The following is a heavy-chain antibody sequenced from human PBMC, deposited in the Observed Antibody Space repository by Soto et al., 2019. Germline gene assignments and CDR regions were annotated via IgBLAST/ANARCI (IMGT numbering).Heavy chain of an antibody. D-gene: IGHD2-21*01. Sequence: VQLVESGGGVVQPGRSLRLSCAASGFTFSGYETNWVRQAPGKGLEWVSYISNTIRMIYYADSVKGRFTISRDNAKNSLYLQMDSLRAEDTAVYFCARGTRVDGGALMLDYWGQGTLVTVSS. J-gene: IGHJ4*02. CDR1: GFTFSGYE. V-gene: IGHV3-48*03. CDR3: ARGTRVDGGALMLDY. CDR2: ISNTIRMI.